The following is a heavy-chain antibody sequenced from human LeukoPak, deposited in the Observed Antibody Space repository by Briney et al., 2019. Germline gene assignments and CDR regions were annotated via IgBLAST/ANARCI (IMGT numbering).Heavy chain of an antibody. D-gene: IGHD3-22*01. V-gene: IGHV4-30-4*01. Sequence: SETLFLTCTVSGGSISSGDYYWSWIRQPPRKGLEWVGYMYYSGSTYYNPSLKSRVTISVDTSKNQFSLKLSSVTAADTAVYYCARPYYYDSRIDPWGQGTLVTVSS. CDR2: MYYSGST. CDR1: GGSISSGDYY. J-gene: IGHJ5*02. CDR3: ARPYYYDSRIDP.